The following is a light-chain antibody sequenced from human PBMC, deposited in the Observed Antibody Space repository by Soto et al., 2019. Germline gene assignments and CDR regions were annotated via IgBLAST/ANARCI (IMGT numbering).Light chain of an antibody. CDR1: QSISSW. CDR2: KAS. J-gene: IGKJ2*01. V-gene: IGKV1-5*03. CDR3: QQYHTYYT. Sequence: DIPMTQSPSTLSASVGDRVTITCRASQSISSWLAWYQQKPGKAPKLLIYKASSLEGGVPSRFSGSGSGTEFTLTISSLQPDDFATYYCQQYHTYYTFGQGTKLEIK.